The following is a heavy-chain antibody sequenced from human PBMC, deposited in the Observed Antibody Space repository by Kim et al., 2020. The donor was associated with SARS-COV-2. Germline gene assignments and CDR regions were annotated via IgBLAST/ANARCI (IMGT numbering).Heavy chain of an antibody. V-gene: IGHV4-4*02. CDR3: ARGQGYCSGGSCAPFDY. CDR2: IYHSGST. D-gene: IGHD2-15*01. J-gene: IGHJ4*02. CDR1: GGSISSSNW. Sequence: SETLSLTCAVSGGSISSSNWWSWVRQPPGKGLEWIGEIYHSGSTNYNPSLKSRVTISVDKSKNQFSLKLSSVTAADTAVYYCARGQGYCSGGSCAPFDYWGQGTLVTVSS.